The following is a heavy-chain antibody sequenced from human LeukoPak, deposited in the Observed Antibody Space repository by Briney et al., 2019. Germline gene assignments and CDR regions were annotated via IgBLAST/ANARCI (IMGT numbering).Heavy chain of an antibody. CDR2: IYYSGST. Sequence: PSETLSLTCTVSGGSISSSSYYWGWIRQPPGKGLEWIGSIYYSGSTYYNPSLKSRVTISVDTSKNQFSLKLSSVTAADTAVYYRARQGVAAMVIDYWGQGTLVTVSS. J-gene: IGHJ4*02. CDR3: ARQGVAAMVIDY. CDR1: GGSISSSSYY. D-gene: IGHD5-18*01. V-gene: IGHV4-39*01.